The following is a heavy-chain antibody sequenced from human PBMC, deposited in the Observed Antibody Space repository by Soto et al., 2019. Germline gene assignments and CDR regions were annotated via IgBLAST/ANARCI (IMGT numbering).Heavy chain of an antibody. Sequence: QVQLVESGGGVVQPGRSLRLSCAASGFTFSTYGMHWVRQAPGKGLEWVAVIWYDGSNKYYADSVKGRFTISRDNSTNTLYLLMNSLRGEETAVYYCARDQFGGSGYPGTDYWGQGTLVTVSS. CDR1: GFTFSTYG. CDR3: ARDQFGGSGYPGTDY. V-gene: IGHV3-33*01. D-gene: IGHD2-15*01. J-gene: IGHJ4*02. CDR2: IWYDGSNK.